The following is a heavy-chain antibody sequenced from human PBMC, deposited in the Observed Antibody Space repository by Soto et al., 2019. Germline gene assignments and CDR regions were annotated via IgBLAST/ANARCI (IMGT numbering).Heavy chain of an antibody. J-gene: IGHJ4*02. V-gene: IGHV4-4*02. CDR2: IYHSGGT. CDR1: GGPMDHW. CDR3: MKNGRYRLEY. D-gene: IGHD2-8*01. Sequence: QVQLQESGPGLVRPSETLSLTCTVSGGPMDHWWSWVRQPPGKGLEWIGEIYHSGGTNYNPSLKSRVAISVDKSKNQFSLMLTSMTAADTAVYYCMKNGRYRLEYWAQGTLVTVSS.